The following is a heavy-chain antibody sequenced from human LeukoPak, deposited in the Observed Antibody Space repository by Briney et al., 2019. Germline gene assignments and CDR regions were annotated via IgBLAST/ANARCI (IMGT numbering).Heavy chain of an antibody. V-gene: IGHV4-39*07. CDR2: IYYSGST. J-gene: IGHJ4*02. CDR1: GGSISSSSYY. Sequence: PSETLSLTCTVSGGSISSSSYYWGWIRQPPGKGLEWIGSIYYSGSTYYNPSLKSRVTISVDTSKNQFSLKLSSVTAADTAVYYCARDRGGSYYYFDYWGQGTLVTVSS. D-gene: IGHD2-15*01. CDR3: ARDRGGSYYYFDY.